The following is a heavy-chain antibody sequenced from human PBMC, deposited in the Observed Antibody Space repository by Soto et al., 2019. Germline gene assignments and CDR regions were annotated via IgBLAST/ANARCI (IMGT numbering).Heavy chain of an antibody. J-gene: IGHJ6*02. V-gene: IGHV3-33*01. Sequence: QVQLVEAGGGVVQPGRSLRLSCVGSGFPFWHYGMHWVRQAPGKGLEWVAVMWSDGNKESYEDSVKGRFAISRDNSKDTLYLAMNSLRVEDTAVDFCARDRNGGWFHMDVWGQGTTVSVSS. CDR2: MWSDGNKE. CDR3: ARDRNGGWFHMDV. D-gene: IGHD6-19*01. CDR1: GFPFWHYG.